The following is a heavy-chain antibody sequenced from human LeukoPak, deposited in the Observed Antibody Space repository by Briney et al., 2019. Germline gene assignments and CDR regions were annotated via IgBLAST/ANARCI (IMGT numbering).Heavy chain of an antibody. CDR1: GFTFSSYA. CDR2: IYSGGST. J-gene: IGHJ4*02. Sequence: GGSLRLSCAASGFTFSSYAMSWVRQAPGKGLEWVSVIYSGGSTYYADSVKGRFTISRDNSKNTLYLQMNSLRAEDTAVYYCAGGGDPAYWGQGTLVTVSS. D-gene: IGHD3-10*01. V-gene: IGHV3-66*01. CDR3: AGGGDPAY.